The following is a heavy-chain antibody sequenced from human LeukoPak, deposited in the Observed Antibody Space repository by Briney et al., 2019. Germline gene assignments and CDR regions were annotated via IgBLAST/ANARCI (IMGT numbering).Heavy chain of an antibody. V-gene: IGHV3-21*01. Sequence: GGSLRLACAASGFTFSSFSMNWVRQAPGKGLEWVSSIRSSSGYIYYADSVKGRFTISRDNAKNSLYLQMNSLRAEDTAVYYCARDFTCGGDCYSYYFDYWGQGTLVTVSS. CDR2: IRSSSGYI. J-gene: IGHJ4*02. CDR1: GFTFSSFS. CDR3: ARDFTCGGDCYSYYFDY. D-gene: IGHD2-21*02.